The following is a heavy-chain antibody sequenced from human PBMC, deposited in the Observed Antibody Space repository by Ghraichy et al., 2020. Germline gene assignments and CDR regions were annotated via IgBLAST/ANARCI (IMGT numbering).Heavy chain of an antibody. D-gene: IGHD5-18*01. CDR3: ANLPVGYSYGGKGNAFDI. J-gene: IGHJ3*02. V-gene: IGHV3-33*06. CDR1: GFTFSSYG. Sequence: GGSLRLSCAASGFTFSSYGMHWVRQAPGKGLEWVAVIWYDGSNKYYADSVKGRFTISRDNSKNTLYLQMNSLRAEDTAVYYCANLPVGYSYGGKGNAFDIWGQGTMVTVSS. CDR2: IWYDGSNK.